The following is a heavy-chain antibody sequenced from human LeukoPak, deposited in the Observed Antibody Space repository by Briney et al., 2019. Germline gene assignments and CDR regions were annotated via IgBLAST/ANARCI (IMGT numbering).Heavy chain of an antibody. Sequence: PGGSLRLSSAASGFTFSSYAMSWVRQAPGKGLQWVSSIRDRDGSTYYAGSVKGRFAISRDNSKNTLYLQMNSLRGEDTAVYYCAKDWDMAPGYWGQGTLVTVSS. CDR3: AKDWDMAPGY. CDR2: IRDRDGST. J-gene: IGHJ4*02. V-gene: IGHV3-23*01. CDR1: GFTFSSYA. D-gene: IGHD2-15*01.